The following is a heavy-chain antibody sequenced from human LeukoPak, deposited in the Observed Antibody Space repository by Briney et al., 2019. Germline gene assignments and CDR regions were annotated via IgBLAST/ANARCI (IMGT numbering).Heavy chain of an antibody. V-gene: IGHV3-23*01. D-gene: IGHD4-17*01. CDR2: IGGTGSST. CDR1: GFTFSSYV. Sequence: GGSLRLSCAASGFTFSSYVMSWVRQAPGKGLEWVSAIGGTGSSTYYADSVKGRFTISRDNSKNTLYLQMNSLRAEDTAVYYCVKSRWGGDYLPHNYWGQGTLVTVSS. CDR3: VKSRWGGDYLPHNY. J-gene: IGHJ4*02.